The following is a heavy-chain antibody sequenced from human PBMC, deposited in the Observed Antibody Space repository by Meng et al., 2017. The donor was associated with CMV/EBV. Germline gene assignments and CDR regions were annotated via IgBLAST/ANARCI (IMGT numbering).Heavy chain of an antibody. D-gene: IGHD2-8*01. CDR3: ANGNGHLGV. CDR2: IRYDGSNK. CDR1: GFTFSSYG. J-gene: IGHJ4*02. V-gene: IGHV3-30*02. Sequence: GESLKISCAASGFTFSSYGMHWVRQAPGKGLEWVAFIRYDGSNKYYVDSMKGRFTISRDNSKNTLYLQMNSLRAEDTAVYYCANGNGHLGVWGQGTLVTVSS.